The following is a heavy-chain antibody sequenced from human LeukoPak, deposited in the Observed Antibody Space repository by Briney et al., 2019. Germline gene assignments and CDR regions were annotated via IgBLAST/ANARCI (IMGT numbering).Heavy chain of an antibody. CDR3: ARDPAMVRGVYDAFDI. V-gene: IGHV3-23*01. CDR1: GFTFSSYA. D-gene: IGHD3-10*01. J-gene: IGHJ3*02. CDR2: ISGSGGST. Sequence: QTGGSLRLSCAASGFTFSSYAMSWVRQAPGKGLEWVSAISGSGGSTYYADSVKGRFTISRDNSKNTLYLQMNSLRAEDTAVYYCARDPAMVRGVYDAFDIWGQGTMVTVSS.